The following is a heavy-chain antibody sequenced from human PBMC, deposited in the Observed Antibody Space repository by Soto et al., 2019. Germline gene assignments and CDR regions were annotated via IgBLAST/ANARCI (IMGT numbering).Heavy chain of an antibody. CDR3: VRDLQRFSSWYDYLDS. V-gene: IGHV1-18*01. Sequence: QVQLVQSGDEVEKPGASVKVSCKASGYAFNNYGISWVRQAPGQGPEWMGWISNYNGNTNYAQKFQGRVTVTTDTSTSTAYMELRSLRSDDTAVYYCVRDLQRFSSWYDYLDSWGQGTLVTVSS. J-gene: IGHJ4*02. CDR2: ISNYNGNT. CDR1: GYAFNNYG. D-gene: IGHD6-13*01.